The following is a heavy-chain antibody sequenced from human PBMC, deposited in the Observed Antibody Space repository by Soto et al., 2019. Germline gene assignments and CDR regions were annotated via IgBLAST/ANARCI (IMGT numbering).Heavy chain of an antibody. CDR2: INSDGTTT. J-gene: IGHJ4*02. D-gene: IGHD3-22*01. CDR1: GFTFSAYW. Sequence: GGSLRLSCAASGFTFSAYWVHWVRQAPGKGLVWVSRINSDGTTTNYADSVKGRFTISRDNAKNTLYLQMNSLRHEDTAVYYCESAQYYYDTNGYLGYWGQGTLVTVSS. V-gene: IGHV3-74*01. CDR3: ESAQYYYDTNGYLGY.